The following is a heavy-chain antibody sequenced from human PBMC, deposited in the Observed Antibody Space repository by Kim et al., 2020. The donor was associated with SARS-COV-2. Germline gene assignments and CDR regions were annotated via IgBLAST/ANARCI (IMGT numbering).Heavy chain of an antibody. V-gene: IGHV3-23*01. D-gene: IGHD2-2*01. Sequence: GGSLRLSCAASGFTFSNYAMNWVRQAPGKGLEWVADISGSGAGTHYADSVKGRFTISRDNSKNTLYLQMNSLRAEDTAVYYCAKDQGYQLLLYFDPWGQGTLVTVSS. J-gene: IGHJ5*02. CDR3: AKDQGYQLLLYFDP. CDR2: ISGSGAGT. CDR1: GFTFSNYA.